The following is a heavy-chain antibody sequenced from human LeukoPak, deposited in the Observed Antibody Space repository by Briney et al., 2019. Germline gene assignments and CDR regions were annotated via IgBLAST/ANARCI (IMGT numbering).Heavy chain of an antibody. CDR3: AKDLKFGPYYYDSSGRKRVDY. CDR1: GFTFSSYG. Sequence: GGSLRLSCAASGFTFSSYGMHWVRQAPGKGLEWVAFIRYDGSNKYYADSVKGRFTISRDNSKNTMYLQMNSLRAEDTAVYYCAKDLKFGPYYYDSSGRKRVDYWGQGTLVTVSS. D-gene: IGHD3-22*01. V-gene: IGHV3-30*02. J-gene: IGHJ4*02. CDR2: IRYDGSNK.